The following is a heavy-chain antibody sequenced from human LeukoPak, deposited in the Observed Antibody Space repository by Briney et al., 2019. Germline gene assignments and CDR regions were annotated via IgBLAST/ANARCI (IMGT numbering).Heavy chain of an antibody. CDR1: GGSISSYY. V-gene: IGHV4-4*07. Sequence: SETLSLTCTVSGGSISSYYWSWIRQPAGKGLEWIGRIYTSGSTNYNPSLKSRVTMSVGTSKNQFSLKLSSVTAADTAVYYCARAAGPDYYDSSGYYYVGWFDPWGQGTLVTVSS. CDR3: ARAAGPDYYDSSGYYYVGWFDP. CDR2: IYTSGST. D-gene: IGHD3-22*01. J-gene: IGHJ5*02.